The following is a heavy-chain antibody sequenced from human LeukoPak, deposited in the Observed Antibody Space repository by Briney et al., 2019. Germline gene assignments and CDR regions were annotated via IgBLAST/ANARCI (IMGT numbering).Heavy chain of an antibody. CDR3: AKGYCSSTSCPWDY. CDR1: GFTFDDYA. Sequence: PGGSLRLSCAASGFTFDDYAMHWVRQAPGKGLEWVSGISWNSGSIGYADSVKGRFTISRDNAKNSLYLQMNSLRAEDMALYYCAKGYCSSTSCPWDYWGQGTLVTVSS. J-gene: IGHJ4*02. CDR2: ISWNSGSI. V-gene: IGHV3-9*03. D-gene: IGHD2-2*01.